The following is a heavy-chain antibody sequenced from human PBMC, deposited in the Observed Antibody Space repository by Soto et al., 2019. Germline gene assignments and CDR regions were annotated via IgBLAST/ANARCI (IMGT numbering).Heavy chain of an antibody. CDR1: GYSFTSYY. CDR2: INPSGGST. V-gene: IGHV1-46*03. Sequence: ASVKVSCKASGYSFTSYYMHWVRQAPGQGLEWMGIINPSGGSTSYAQKFQGRVTMTRDTSTSTVYMELSSLRSEDTAVYYCARDANLEPLYYWGQGTLVTVSS. D-gene: IGHD1-1*01. CDR3: ARDANLEPLYY. J-gene: IGHJ4*02.